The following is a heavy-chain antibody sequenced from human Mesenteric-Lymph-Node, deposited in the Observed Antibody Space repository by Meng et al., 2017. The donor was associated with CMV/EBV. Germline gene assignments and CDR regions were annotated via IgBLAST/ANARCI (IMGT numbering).Heavy chain of an antibody. J-gene: IGHJ5*02. Sequence: SSNWWSWVLQPPGKGLEWIGEIYHSGSTNYNPSLKSRVTISVDKSKNQFSLKLSSVTAADTAVYYCARDPGEPIVVVTAGRGWFDPWGQGTLVTVSS. V-gene: IGHV4-4*02. CDR2: IYHSGST. CDR3: ARDPGEPIVVVTAGRGWFDP. D-gene: IGHD2-21*02. CDR1: SSNW.